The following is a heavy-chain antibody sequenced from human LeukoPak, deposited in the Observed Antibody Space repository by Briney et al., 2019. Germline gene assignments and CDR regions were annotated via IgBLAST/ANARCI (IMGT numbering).Heavy chain of an antibody. J-gene: IGHJ4*02. CDR3: ARGGTYCPDY. CDR1: GFTFSSYI. CDR2: ISRNSTYI. D-gene: IGHD1-26*01. V-gene: IGHV3-21*01. Sequence: PGGSLRLSCAASGFTFSSYIMNWVRQAPGKGLEWVASISRNSTYIHYADSVKGRFTISRDNAKNSLYLQMNSLRDEDTAVYYCARGGTYCPDYWGQGTLVTVSS.